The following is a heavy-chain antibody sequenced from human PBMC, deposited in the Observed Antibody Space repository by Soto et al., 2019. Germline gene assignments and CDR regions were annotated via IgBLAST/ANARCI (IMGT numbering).Heavy chain of an antibody. CDR2: IYYSGST. V-gene: IGHV4-31*03. D-gene: IGHD6-6*01. J-gene: IGHJ3*02. Sequence: SETLSLTCTVSGGSISSGGYYWSWIRQHPGKGLEWIGYIYYSGSTYYNPSLKSRVTISVDTSKNQFSLKLSSVTAADTAVYYCARDSPIAAPTTGAFDIWGQGTMVTVSS. CDR1: GGSISSGGYY. CDR3: ARDSPIAAPTTGAFDI.